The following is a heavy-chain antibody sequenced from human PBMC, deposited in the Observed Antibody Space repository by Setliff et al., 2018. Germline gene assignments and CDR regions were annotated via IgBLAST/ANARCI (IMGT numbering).Heavy chain of an antibody. Sequence: SETLSLTCSVSDFSINSGYYWGWIRQSPGEGLEWIASISHTGSTDYNPSLESQITISSDTSRSQFSLKVNSVTAADTAVYYCARTLPTYCRDGPCKVGALDIWGQGTMVTVSS. CDR3: ARTLPTYCRDGPCKVGALDI. D-gene: IGHD1-26*01. V-gene: IGHV4-38-2*01. J-gene: IGHJ3*02. CDR2: ISHTGST. CDR1: DFSINSGYY.